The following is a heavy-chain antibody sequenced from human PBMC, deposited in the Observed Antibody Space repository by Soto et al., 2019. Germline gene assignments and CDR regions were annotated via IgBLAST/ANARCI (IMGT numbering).Heavy chain of an antibody. CDR3: AKGGRQWLVTFDFNY. J-gene: IGHJ4*02. CDR1: GFTFSDYA. V-gene: IGHV3-30*18. Sequence: VQLVESGGGVVQPGRSLRLSCAASGFTFSDYAMHWVRQAPGKGLEWVAVVSHDGRNTHYADSVKGRFTISRDSSKNAVSLDMTSLRAEHTAVYYCAKGGRQWLVTFDFNYWGQGALVSVSS. D-gene: IGHD6-19*01. CDR2: VSHDGRNT.